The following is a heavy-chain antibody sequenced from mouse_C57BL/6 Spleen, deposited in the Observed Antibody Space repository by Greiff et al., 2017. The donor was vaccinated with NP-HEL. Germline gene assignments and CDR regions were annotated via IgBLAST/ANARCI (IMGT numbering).Heavy chain of an antibody. CDR2: ISGGGGNT. J-gene: IGHJ4*01. CDR3: ARQELLYAMDY. Sequence: EVMLVESGGGLVKPGGSLKLSCAASGFTFSSYTMSWVRQTPEKRLEWVATISGGGGNTYYPDSVKGRFTISRDTAKSTLYLQMRSMRSEETALDYCARQELLYAMDYWGKGTSVTVSS. V-gene: IGHV5-9*01. D-gene: IGHD1-3*01. CDR1: GFTFSSYT.